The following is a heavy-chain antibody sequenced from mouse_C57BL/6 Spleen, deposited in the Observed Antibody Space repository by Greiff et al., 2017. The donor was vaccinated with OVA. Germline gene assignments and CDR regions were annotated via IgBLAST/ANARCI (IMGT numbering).Heavy chain of an antibody. J-gene: IGHJ1*03. CDR2: IWTGGGT. Sequence: VKLVESGPGLVAPSQSLSITCTVSGFSLTSYAISWVRQPPGKGLEWLGVIWTGGGTNYNSALKSRLSISKDNSKSQVFLKMNSLQTDDTARYYCARMRYYGSSYYEWYFDVWGTGTTVTVSS. D-gene: IGHD1-1*01. CDR3: ARMRYYGSSYYEWYFDV. CDR1: GFSLTSYA. V-gene: IGHV2-9-1*01.